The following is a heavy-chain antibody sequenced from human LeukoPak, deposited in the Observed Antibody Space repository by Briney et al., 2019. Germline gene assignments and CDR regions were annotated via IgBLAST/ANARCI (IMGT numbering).Heavy chain of an antibody. CDR1: GFTFSGYA. V-gene: IGHV3-23*01. CDR2: ISGSGGST. CDR3: AKDLYYYGSGSPQ. D-gene: IGHD3-10*01. Sequence: PGGSLRLSCAASGFTFSGYAMSWVRQAPGKGLEWVSAISGSGGSTYYADSVKGRFTISRDNSKNTLYLQMNSLRAEDTAVYYCAKDLYYYGSGSPQWGQGTLVTVSS. J-gene: IGHJ4*02.